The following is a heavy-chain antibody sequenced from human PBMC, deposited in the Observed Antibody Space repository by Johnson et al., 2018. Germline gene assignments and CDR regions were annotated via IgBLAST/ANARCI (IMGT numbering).Heavy chain of an antibody. CDR2: IIPILGIA. V-gene: IGHV1-69*02. D-gene: IGHD2-15*01. Sequence: QDQLVQSGAAVKKPGSSVKVSCKASGGTFSSYTISWVRQAPGQGLEWMGRIIPILGIANYAQKFQGRVTITADESTSTAYMELSSLRSEDTAVYYCAEDVVSDYGMDVWGQGTTVTVSS. CDR3: AEDVVSDYGMDV. CDR1: GGTFSSYT. J-gene: IGHJ6*02.